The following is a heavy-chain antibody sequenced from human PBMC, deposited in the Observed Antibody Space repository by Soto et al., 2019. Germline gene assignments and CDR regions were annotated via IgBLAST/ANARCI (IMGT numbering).Heavy chain of an antibody. V-gene: IGHV3-30-3*01. CDR2: ISYDGSNK. CDR1: GFTFSSYA. J-gene: IGHJ6*02. CDR3: ARAPGIAAAGYPNYYYYGMDV. Sequence: QVQLVESGGGVVQPGRSLRLSCAASGFTFSSYAMHWVRRAPGKGLEWVAVISYDGSNKYYADSVKGRFTISRDNSKNTLYLQMNSLRAEDTAVYYCARAPGIAAAGYPNYYYYGMDVWGQGTTVTVSS. D-gene: IGHD6-13*01.